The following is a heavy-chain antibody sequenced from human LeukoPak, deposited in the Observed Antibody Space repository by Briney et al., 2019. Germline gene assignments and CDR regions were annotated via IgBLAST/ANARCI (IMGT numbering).Heavy chain of an antibody. V-gene: IGHV1-69*04. CDR1: GGTFSSYA. CDR3: ARPNLSIAAQDWGYGMDV. J-gene: IGHJ6*02. D-gene: IGHD6-6*01. Sequence: GASVKVSCKASGGTFSSYAISWVRQAPGQGLEWMGRIIPILGIANYAQKFQGRVTITADKSTSTAYMELSSLRSEDTAVYYCARPNLSIAAQDWGYGMDVWGQGTTVTVSS. CDR2: IIPILGIA.